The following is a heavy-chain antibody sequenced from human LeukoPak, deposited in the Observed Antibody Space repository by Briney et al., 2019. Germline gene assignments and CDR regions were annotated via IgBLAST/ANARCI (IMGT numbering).Heavy chain of an antibody. CDR1: GYTFTSYG. CDR2: ISAYNGNT. CDR3: ARLTLGYCSGGSCYPPLD. V-gene: IGHV1-18*01. Sequence: ASVKVSCKASGYTFTSYGISWVRQAPGQGLEWMGWISAYNGNTNYAQKLQGRVTMTTDTSTSTAYMELRSLRSDDTAVYYCARLTLGYCSGGSCYPPLDWGRGTLVTVSS. J-gene: IGHJ4*02. D-gene: IGHD2-15*01.